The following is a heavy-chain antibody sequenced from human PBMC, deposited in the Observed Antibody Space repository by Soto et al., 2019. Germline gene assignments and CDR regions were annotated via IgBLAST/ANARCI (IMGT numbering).Heavy chain of an antibody. D-gene: IGHD2-15*01. CDR3: ARRGYCSGGSCYILDY. CDR2: IIPILGIA. J-gene: IGHJ4*02. V-gene: IGHV1-69*02. Sequence: ASVKVSCKASGGTFSSYTISWVRQAPGQGLEWMGRIIPILGIANYAQKFQGRVTITADKSTSTAYMELSSLRSEDTAVYYCARRGYCSGGSCYILDYWGQGTLVTVSS. CDR1: GGTFSSYT.